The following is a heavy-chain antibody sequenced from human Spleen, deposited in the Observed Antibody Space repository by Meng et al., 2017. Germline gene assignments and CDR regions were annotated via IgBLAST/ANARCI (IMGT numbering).Heavy chain of an antibody. CDR2: IYYSGST. CDR1: GGSISSYY. V-gene: IGHV4-59*01. J-gene: IGHJ4*02. D-gene: IGHD4-17*01. Sequence: SETLSLTCTVSGGSISSYYWSWIRQPPGKGLEWIGYIYYSGSTNYNPSLKSRVTISVDTSKNQFSLKLSSVTAADTAVYYFARVNDYGDYEGSIDYWGQGTLVTVSS. CDR3: ARVNDYGDYEGSIDY.